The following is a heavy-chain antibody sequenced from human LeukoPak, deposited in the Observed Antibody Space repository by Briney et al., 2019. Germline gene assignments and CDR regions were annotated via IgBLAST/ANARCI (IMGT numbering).Heavy chain of an antibody. CDR1: GFTFSNSD. Sequence: PGGSLRLSSAASGFTFSNSDMNWVHQAPGKGLEWVSSISSSSSYIYYADSVKGRFTISRDNAKNSLYLQMNSLRAEDTAVYYCARFDGSGSYYNSVRDYWGQGTLVTVSS. CDR3: ARFDGSGSYYNSVRDY. D-gene: IGHD3-10*01. J-gene: IGHJ4*02. V-gene: IGHV3-21*01. CDR2: ISSSSSYI.